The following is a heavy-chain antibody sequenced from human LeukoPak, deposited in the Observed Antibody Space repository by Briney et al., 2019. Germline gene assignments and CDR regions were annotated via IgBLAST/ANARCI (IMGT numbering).Heavy chain of an antibody. D-gene: IGHD5-24*01. J-gene: IGHJ4*02. Sequence: PSETLSLTCTVSGGSISSYYWSWIRQPPGKGLEWIGYIYYSGSTNYNPSLKSRVTISVDTSKNQFSLKLSSVTAADTAVYYCASSREMATQNPGQHLYYWGQGTLVTVSS. V-gene: IGHV4-59*08. CDR2: IYYSGST. CDR1: GGSISSYY. CDR3: ASSREMATQNPGQHLYY.